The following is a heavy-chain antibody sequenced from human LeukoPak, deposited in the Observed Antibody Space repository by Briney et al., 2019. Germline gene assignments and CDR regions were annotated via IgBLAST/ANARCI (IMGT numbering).Heavy chain of an antibody. D-gene: IGHD3-16*01. Sequence: PGGSLRLSCAASGFTFSDYYMSWVRQARGKGLEGVSYISSSSSYTNYADSVKGRFTISRDNAKHSLYLQMNSLRAEDTAVYYCARLIIVATNFDYWGQGTLVTVSS. J-gene: IGHJ4*02. V-gene: IGHV3-11*06. CDR1: GFTFSDYY. CDR3: ARLIIVATNFDY. CDR2: ISSSSSYT.